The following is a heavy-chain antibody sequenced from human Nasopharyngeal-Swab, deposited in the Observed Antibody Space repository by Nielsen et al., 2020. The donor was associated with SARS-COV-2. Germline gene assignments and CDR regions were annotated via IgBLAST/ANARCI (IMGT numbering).Heavy chain of an antibody. V-gene: IGHV3-48*04. J-gene: IGHJ6*02. Sequence: GSLKISCAASGFTFSSYSMNWVRQAPGKGLEWVSYISSSSSTIYYADSVKGRFTISRDNAKNSLYLQMNSLRSEDTALYYCAKDVNSALVSGYGMDVWGRGTTVTVSS. CDR1: GFTFSSYS. D-gene: IGHD5-18*01. CDR2: ISSSSSTI. CDR3: AKDVNSALVSGYGMDV.